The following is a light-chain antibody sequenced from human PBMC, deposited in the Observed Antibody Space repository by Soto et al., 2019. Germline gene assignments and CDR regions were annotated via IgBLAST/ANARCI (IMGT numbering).Light chain of an antibody. CDR1: QSVSSSY. J-gene: IGKJ1*01. Sequence: EIVLTQSPGTLSLSPGERANLSCRASQSVSSSYLAWYQQKPGQAPRLLIYGASSRATGIPDRFSGSGSGTDFTLTIIRLEPEDFAVYYCQQYGSSPRTFGQGTKVDNK. CDR2: GAS. CDR3: QQYGSSPRT. V-gene: IGKV3-20*01.